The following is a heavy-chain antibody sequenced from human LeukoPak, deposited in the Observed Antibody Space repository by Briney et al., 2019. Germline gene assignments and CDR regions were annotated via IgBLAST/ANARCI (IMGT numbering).Heavy chain of an antibody. Sequence: GASVKVSCKASGYTFTSYDINWVRQATGQGLEWMGWMNPNSGNTGYAQKFQGRVTMTRNTSISTAYMELSSLRSEDTAVYYCARKRLGYCSSTSCYIFDPWGQGTLVTVSS. CDR2: MNPNSGNT. V-gene: IGHV1-8*02. J-gene: IGHJ5*02. CDR3: ARKRLGYCSSTSCYIFDP. D-gene: IGHD2-2*01. CDR1: GYTFTSYD.